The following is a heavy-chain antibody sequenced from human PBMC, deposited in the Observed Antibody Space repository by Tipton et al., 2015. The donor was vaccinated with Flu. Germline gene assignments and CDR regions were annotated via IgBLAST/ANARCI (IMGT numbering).Heavy chain of an antibody. Sequence: TLSLTCSVYGGSFSGYFWTWIRQPPGKGLEWIGEINHSGSTHYNSSLKSRVTMSVDSSKNQFSLQLTSVTAADTAVYYCARDPSLGMPDYFDFWGQGTLVTASS. V-gene: IGHV4-34*01. CDR1: GGSFSGYF. CDR3: ARDPSLGMPDYFDF. D-gene: IGHD2-2*01. J-gene: IGHJ4*02. CDR2: INHSGST.